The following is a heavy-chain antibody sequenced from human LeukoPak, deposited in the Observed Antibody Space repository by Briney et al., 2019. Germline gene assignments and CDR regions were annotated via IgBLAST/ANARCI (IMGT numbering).Heavy chain of an antibody. D-gene: IGHD2-15*01. CDR2: INTNTGNP. CDR3: ARGGPPEYCSGGSCEPAASDI. V-gene: IGHV7-4-1*02. Sequence: ASVKVSCKASGYTFTSYAMNWVRQAPGQGLEWMGWINTNTGNPTYAQGFTGRFVFSLDTSVSTAYLQISSLKAEDTAVYYCARGGPPEYCSGGSCEPAASDIWGQGTMVTVSS. J-gene: IGHJ3*02. CDR1: GYTFTSYA.